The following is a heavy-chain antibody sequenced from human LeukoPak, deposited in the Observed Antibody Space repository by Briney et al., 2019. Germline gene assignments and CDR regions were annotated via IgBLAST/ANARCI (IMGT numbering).Heavy chain of an antibody. J-gene: IGHJ6*03. CDR3: ARAPFDWLHPYYCYYMDV. CDR2: IYTSGST. D-gene: IGHD3-9*01. V-gene: IGHV4-61*02. Sequence: SETLSLTCTVSGGSISSGSYYWSWIRQPAGKGLEWIGRIYTSGSTNYNPSLKSRVTISVDTSKNQFSLKLSSVTAADTAVYYCARAPFDWLHPYYCYYMDVWGKGTTVTISS. CDR1: GGSISSGSYY.